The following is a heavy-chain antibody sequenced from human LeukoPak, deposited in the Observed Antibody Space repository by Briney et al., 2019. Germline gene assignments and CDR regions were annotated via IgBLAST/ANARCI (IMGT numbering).Heavy chain of an antibody. CDR2: IIPILGIA. Sequence: ASVKVSCKASGGTFSSYAISWVRQAPGQGLEWMGRIIPILGIANYAQKFQGRVTITADKSTSTAYMELRSLRSDDTAVYYCARVGDYGSVQGWFDPWGQGTLVTVSS. D-gene: IGHD4-17*01. J-gene: IGHJ5*02. CDR3: ARVGDYGSVQGWFDP. V-gene: IGHV1-69*04. CDR1: GGTFSSYA.